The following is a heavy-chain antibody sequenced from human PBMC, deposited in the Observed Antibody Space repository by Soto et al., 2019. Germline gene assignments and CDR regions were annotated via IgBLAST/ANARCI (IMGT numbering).Heavy chain of an antibody. Sequence: EVQLVESGGGLVQPGGSLRLSCAASGFTFSSYSMNWVRQAPGKGLEWVSYISSSSSTIYYADSVKGRFTISRDNAKNSLYLQMNSLRDEDTAVYYCASLQNYYDSSGHDYYYGMDVWGQGTTVTVSS. D-gene: IGHD3-22*01. CDR1: GFTFSSYS. CDR2: ISSSSSTI. CDR3: ASLQNYYDSSGHDYYYGMDV. J-gene: IGHJ6*02. V-gene: IGHV3-48*02.